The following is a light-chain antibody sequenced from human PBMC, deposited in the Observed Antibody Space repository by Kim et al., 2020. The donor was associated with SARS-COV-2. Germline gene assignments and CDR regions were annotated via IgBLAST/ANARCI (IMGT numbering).Light chain of an antibody. CDR3: QVWDSTNNLVL. J-gene: IGLJ2*01. CDR1: NIASKS. V-gene: IGLV3-21*04. Sequence: PGQTARITCRANNIASKSVHWYQQTPGQAPLLVMYSDSARPSGIPERFSGSNSGNTATLAISRVEAGDEADYYCQVWDSTNNLVLFGGGTQLTVL. CDR2: SDS.